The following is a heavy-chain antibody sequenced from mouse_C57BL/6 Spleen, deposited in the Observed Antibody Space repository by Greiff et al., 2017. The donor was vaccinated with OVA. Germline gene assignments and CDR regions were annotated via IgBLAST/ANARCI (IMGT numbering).Heavy chain of an antibody. D-gene: IGHD1-1*01. V-gene: IGHV1-18*01. J-gene: IGHJ4*01. Sequence: VQLQQSGPELVKPGASVKIPCKASGYTFTDYNMDWVKQSHGKSLEWIGDINPNNGGTIYNQKFKGKATLTVDKSSSTAYMELRSLTSEDTAVXYVARGDYGSSSYYAMDYWGQGTSVTVSS. CDR3: ARGDYGSSSYYAMDY. CDR1: GYTFTDYN. CDR2: INPNNGGT.